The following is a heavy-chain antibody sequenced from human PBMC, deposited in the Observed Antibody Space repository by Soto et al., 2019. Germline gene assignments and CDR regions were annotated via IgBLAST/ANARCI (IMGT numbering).Heavy chain of an antibody. CDR3: ARGSGSGSYYYRDYYYYGMDV. CDR2: IYYSGST. V-gene: IGHV4-39*07. Sequence: SETLSLTCTVSGSSISSSSYYWGWIRQPPGKGLEWIGSIYYSGSTYYNPSLKSRVTISVDTSKNQFSLKLSSVTAADTAVYYCARGSGSGSYYYRDYYYYGMDVWGQGTTVT. D-gene: IGHD3-10*01. CDR1: GSSISSSSYY. J-gene: IGHJ6*02.